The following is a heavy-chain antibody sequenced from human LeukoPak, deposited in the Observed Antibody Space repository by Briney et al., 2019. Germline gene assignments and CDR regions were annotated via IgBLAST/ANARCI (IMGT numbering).Heavy chain of an antibody. CDR2: IYYSGST. V-gene: IGHV4-31*03. D-gene: IGHD2-2*03. Sequence: SETLSLTCTVSGGSISSGGYYWSWIRQHPGKGLAWIGYIYYSGSTYYNPSLKSRVTISVDTSKNQFSLKLSSVTAADTAVYYCARGLGYCSSTSCIRGFDPWGQGTLVTVSS. J-gene: IGHJ5*02. CDR1: GGSISSGGYY. CDR3: ARGLGYCSSTSCIRGFDP.